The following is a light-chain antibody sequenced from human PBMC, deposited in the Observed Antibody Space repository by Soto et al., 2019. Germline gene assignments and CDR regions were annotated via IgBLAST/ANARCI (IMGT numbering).Light chain of an antibody. CDR2: LSSDGSH. CDR3: QTWDTGARVV. J-gene: IGLJ2*01. Sequence: QLVLTQSPSASASLGASVKLTCTLSRWHSSYAIAWHQQQPEKGPRYLMKLSSDGSHSKGDGIPDRFSGSSSGAERYLTISSLQSEDEADYYCQTWDTGARVVFGGGTKLTVL. CDR1: RWHSSYA. V-gene: IGLV4-69*01.